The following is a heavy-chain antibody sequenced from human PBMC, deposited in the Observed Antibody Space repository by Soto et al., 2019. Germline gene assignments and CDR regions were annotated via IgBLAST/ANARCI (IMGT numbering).Heavy chain of an antibody. J-gene: IGHJ4*02. CDR1: GFTFSSYS. CDR3: ARDRKYCGGDCYYDY. D-gene: IGHD2-21*02. V-gene: IGHV3-21*01. CDR2: ISSSSSYI. Sequence: EVQLVESGGGLVKPGGSLRLSCAASGFTFSSYSMNWVRQAPGKGLEWVSSISSSSSYIYYADSVKGRFTISRDNAKNSLYRQMNSLRAEDTAVYYCARDRKYCGGDCYYDYWGQGTLVTVSS.